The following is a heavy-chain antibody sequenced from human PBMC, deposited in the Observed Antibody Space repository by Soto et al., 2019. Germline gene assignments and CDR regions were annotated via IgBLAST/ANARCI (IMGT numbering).Heavy chain of an antibody. CDR3: ARDIGYYYYGMDV. D-gene: IGHD1-26*01. V-gene: IGHV3-48*03. J-gene: IGHJ6*02. CDR2: ISSSGSTI. Sequence: GGSLRLSCAASGFTLSSYEKNWVRPAPGKGLEWVSYISSSGSTIYYADSVKGRFTISRDNAKNSLYLQMNSLRAEDTAVYYCARDIGYYYYGMDVWGQGTTVTVSS. CDR1: GFTLSSYE.